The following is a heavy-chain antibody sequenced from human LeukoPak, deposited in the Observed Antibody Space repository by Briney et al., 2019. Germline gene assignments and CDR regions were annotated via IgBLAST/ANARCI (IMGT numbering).Heavy chain of an antibody. D-gene: IGHD5-24*01. V-gene: IGHV3-30-3*01. CDR1: GFPFSQHS. CDR3: ARDGGGGYNHIDF. CDR2: VSHDGTQA. Sequence: PGGPVSLFCAASGFPFSQHSMHWARQGPAKALESMAVVSHDGTQAYYADSVKGRFTISRDNSKNTLFLQMDSLRAEDTAVYYCARDGGGGYNHIDFWGQGTLVTVFS. J-gene: IGHJ4*02.